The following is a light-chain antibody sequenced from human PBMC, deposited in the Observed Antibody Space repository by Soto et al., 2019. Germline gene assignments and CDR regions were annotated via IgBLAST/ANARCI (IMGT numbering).Light chain of an antibody. CDR1: SSNIGSNT. J-gene: IGLJ2*01. Sequence: QLVLTQPPSAPGTPGQRVTISCSGSSSNIGSNTVNWYQQLPGTAPKLLIYRNNQRPSGVPDRFSGSKSGTSASLAISGLQSEDEANYYCAAWDDSLNGRVFGGGTKLTVL. CDR2: RNN. V-gene: IGLV1-44*01. CDR3: AAWDDSLNGRV.